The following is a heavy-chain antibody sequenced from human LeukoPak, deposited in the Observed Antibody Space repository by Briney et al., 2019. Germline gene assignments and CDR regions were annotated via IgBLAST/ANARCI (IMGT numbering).Heavy chain of an antibody. V-gene: IGHV3-23*01. CDR2: ISGSGDAT. Sequence: GGSPRLSCAPSGFAFRNYAMSWVGQGPGKGVEGVSAISGSGDATYYADSVKGRFTISRDNSKKMVFLQMNSLRVEDTAIYYCHGCYAYSLENHDFWGQGSLVTVSS. J-gene: IGHJ4*02. CDR1: GFAFRNYA. CDR3: HGCYAYSLENHDF. D-gene: IGHD5-12*01.